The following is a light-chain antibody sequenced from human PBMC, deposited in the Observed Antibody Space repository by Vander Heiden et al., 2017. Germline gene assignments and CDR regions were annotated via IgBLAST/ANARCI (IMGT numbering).Light chain of an antibody. J-gene: IGKJ5*01. CDR2: AAS. V-gene: IGKV1-39*01. Sequence: DIQMNQSPSSLSASVGDRVTITCRASQSISSYLNWYQQKPGKAPKLLIYAASSLQSGVPSRFSGSGSGTDFSLTISSRQPEDFAAYYCQQSYSNPQVTFGQGTRLEIK. CDR3: QQSYSNPQVT. CDR1: QSISSY.